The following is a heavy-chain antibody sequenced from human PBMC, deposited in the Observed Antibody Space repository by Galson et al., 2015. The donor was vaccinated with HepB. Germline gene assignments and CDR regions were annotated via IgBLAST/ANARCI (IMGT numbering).Heavy chain of an antibody. CDR3: AKDRGFGVVRPADY. J-gene: IGHJ4*02. D-gene: IGHD3-3*01. CDR1: GFTFSDTA. CDR2: LSGSGGSL. Sequence: SLRLSCAASGFTFSDTAMNWVRQAPGKGLEWVSSLSGSGGSLYYAESVKGRFTISRDNSKNTVYLQMTSLRVEDTAVYYCAKDRGFGVVRPADYWGQGTQVTGSS. V-gene: IGHV3-23*01.